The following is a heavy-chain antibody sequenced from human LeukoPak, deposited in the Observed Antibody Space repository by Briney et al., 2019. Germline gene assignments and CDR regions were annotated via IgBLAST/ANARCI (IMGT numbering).Heavy chain of an antibody. J-gene: IGHJ4*02. CDR1: GFTFSSYA. CDR3: ARGVGDGYRGFDY. Sequence: GGSLRLSCAASGFTFSSYAMSWVRQAPGKGLEWVSAISGSGGSTYYADSVKGRFTISRDNAKNSLYLQMNSLRAEDTALYYCARGVGDGYRGFDYWGQGTLVTVSS. CDR2: ISGSGGST. V-gene: IGHV3-23*01. D-gene: IGHD5-24*01.